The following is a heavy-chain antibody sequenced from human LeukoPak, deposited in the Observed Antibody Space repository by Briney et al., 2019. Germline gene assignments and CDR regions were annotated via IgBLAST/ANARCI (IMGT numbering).Heavy chain of an antibody. J-gene: IGHJ4*02. Sequence: PGGSLRLSCAASGFTFKDYAMHWVRRAPGKGLEWVSAISGSGGSTYYADSVKGRFTISRDNSKNTLYLQMNSLRAEDTAVYYCAKVQGYSGCDFDYWGQGTLVTVSS. CDR3: AKVQGYSGCDFDY. CDR2: ISGSGGST. CDR1: GFTFKDYA. D-gene: IGHD5-12*01. V-gene: IGHV3-23*01.